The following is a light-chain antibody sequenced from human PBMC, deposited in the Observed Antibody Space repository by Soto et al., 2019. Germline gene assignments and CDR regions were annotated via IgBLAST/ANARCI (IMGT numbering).Light chain of an antibody. CDR3: QQRADWPPIT. CDR1: QGVSNY. V-gene: IGKV3-11*01. CDR2: DAS. J-gene: IGKJ5*01. Sequence: EIVLTQSPATLSLSPGARATLSCRARQGVSNYLAWYQQKPGQAPRLLIYDASNRATGVPARFSGSGSGTDVTLTISSLEPEDCAVYYCQQRADWPPITFGQGTRPEIK.